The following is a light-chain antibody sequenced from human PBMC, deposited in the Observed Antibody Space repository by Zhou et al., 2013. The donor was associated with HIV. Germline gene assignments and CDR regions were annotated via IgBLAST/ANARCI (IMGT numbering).Light chain of an antibody. CDR3: QQANSFPFT. Sequence: DIQMTQSPSSLSASVGGRVTITCRASQGIANWLAWYQQKPGKAPKLLISGAFTLQTGVPSRFRGSGSGTHFTLTISSLQPEDFATYYCQQANSFPFTFGPRDQSGYET. J-gene: IGKJ3*01. V-gene: IGKV1-12*01. CDR1: QGIANW. CDR2: GAF.